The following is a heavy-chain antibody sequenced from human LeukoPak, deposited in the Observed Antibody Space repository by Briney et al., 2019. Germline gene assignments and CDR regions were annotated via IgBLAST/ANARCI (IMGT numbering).Heavy chain of an antibody. Sequence: PSETLSLTCTVSGGSISSYYWSWLRQPPGKGLEYIGYTHYSGSTNYNPSLKSRVTISLDTSGNQFSLKLSSVTAADTAVYYCARRSGSYTGMWYFDLWGRGTLVTGSS. J-gene: IGHJ2*01. CDR2: THYSGST. V-gene: IGHV4-59*01. CDR1: GGSISSYY. CDR3: ARRSGSYTGMWYFDL. D-gene: IGHD1-26*01.